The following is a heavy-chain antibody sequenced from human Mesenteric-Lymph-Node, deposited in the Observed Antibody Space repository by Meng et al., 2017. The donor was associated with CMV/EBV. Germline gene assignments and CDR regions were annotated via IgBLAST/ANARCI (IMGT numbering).Heavy chain of an antibody. CDR2: ITSYNGKK. V-gene: IGHV1-18*01. CDR3: ARVRQPFRYRPLFVDY. CDR1: GYTFTNYA. Sequence: ASVKVSCKASGYTFTNYAISWVRQAPGQGLEWIGRITSYNGKKYYPQNLQGRVTMTTDTSTSTAYMELRSLRTEDTAVYYCARVRQPFRYRPLFVDYWGQGTLVTVSS. D-gene: IGHD1-1*01. J-gene: IGHJ4*02.